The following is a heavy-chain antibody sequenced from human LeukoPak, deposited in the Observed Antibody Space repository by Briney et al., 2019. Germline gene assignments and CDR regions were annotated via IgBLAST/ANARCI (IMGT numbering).Heavy chain of an antibody. D-gene: IGHD4-4*01. V-gene: IGHV4-31*03. Sequence: SETLSLTCTVSGGSISSGGYYWSWIRQHPGKGLEWIGYIYYSGSTYYNPSLKSRVTISVDASKNQFSLKLSSVTAAGTAVYYCARDRRLHSGPYYYGMDVWGQGTTVTVSS. J-gene: IGHJ6*02. CDR3: ARDRRLHSGPYYYGMDV. CDR1: GGSISSGGYY. CDR2: IYYSGST.